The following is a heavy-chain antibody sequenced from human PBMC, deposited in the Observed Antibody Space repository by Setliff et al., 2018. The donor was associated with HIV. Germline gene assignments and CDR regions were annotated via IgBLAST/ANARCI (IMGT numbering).Heavy chain of an antibody. CDR2: IYPDDSDT. CDR1: GYSFTSYW. J-gene: IGHJ6*02. CDR3: ARTIASRPKYYYYAMDF. V-gene: IGHV5-51*01. Sequence: GESLKISCKGSGYSFTSYWVAWVRQMPGKGLEWMGIIYPDDSDTRYSPSFQDQVTISVDKSISTAYLQWSSLKASDTAMYYCARTIASRPKYYYYAMDFWGQGATVTVSS. D-gene: IGHD6-6*01.